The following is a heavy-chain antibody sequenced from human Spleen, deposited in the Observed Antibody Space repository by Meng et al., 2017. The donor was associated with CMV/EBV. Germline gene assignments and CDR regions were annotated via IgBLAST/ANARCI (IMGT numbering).Heavy chain of an antibody. CDR2: IGTAGDT. Sequence: GESLKISCAASGFTFSSYDMHWVRQATGKGLEWVSAIGTAGDTYYPGSVKGRSTISRENAKNSLYLQMNSLRAGDTAVYYCARMTTNYYGMDVWGQGTTVTVSS. CDR3: ARMTTNYYGMDV. CDR1: GFTFSSYD. J-gene: IGHJ6*02. D-gene: IGHD4-11*01. V-gene: IGHV3-13*01.